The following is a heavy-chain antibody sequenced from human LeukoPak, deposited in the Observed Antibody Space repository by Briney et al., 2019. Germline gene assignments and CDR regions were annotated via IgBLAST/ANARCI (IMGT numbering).Heavy chain of an antibody. V-gene: IGHV4-39*07. J-gene: IGHJ2*01. CDR3: ARDPGSRYYYDSSGYWYFDL. CDR1: GGSISSSSYY. Sequence: SETLSLTCTVSGGSISSSSYYWGWIRQPPGKGLEWIGSIYYSGSTNYNPSLKSRVTISVDTSKNQFSLKLSSVTAADTAVYYCARDPGSRYYYDSSGYWYFDLWGRGTLVTVSS. CDR2: IYYSGST. D-gene: IGHD3-22*01.